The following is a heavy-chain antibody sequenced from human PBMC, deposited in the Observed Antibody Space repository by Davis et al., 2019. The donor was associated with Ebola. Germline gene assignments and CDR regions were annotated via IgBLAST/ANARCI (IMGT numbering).Heavy chain of an antibody. D-gene: IGHD3-22*01. CDR3: ARPNRGYDSSGYYHDAFDI. J-gene: IGHJ3*02. V-gene: IGHV4-34*01. Sequence: PSETLSLTCTVSGGSISSYYWSWIRQPPGKGLEWIGEINHSGSTNYNPSLKSRVTISVDTSKNQFSLKLSSVTAADTAVYYCARPNRGYDSSGYYHDAFDIWGQGTMVTVSS. CDR1: GGSISSYY. CDR2: INHSGST.